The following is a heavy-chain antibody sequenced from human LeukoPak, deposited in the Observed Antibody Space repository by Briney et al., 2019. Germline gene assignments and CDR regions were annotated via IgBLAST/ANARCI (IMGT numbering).Heavy chain of an antibody. CDR3: ARCGGSCYNWFDP. J-gene: IGHJ5*02. CDR2: ISSSGSTI. Sequence: GGSLRLSCAASGFTFSSYWMHWVRQAPGKGLEWVSYISSSGSTIYYADSVKGRFTISRDNAKNSLYLQMNGLRAEDTAVYYCARCGGSCYNWFDPWGQGTLVTVSS. D-gene: IGHD2-15*01. V-gene: IGHV3-48*04. CDR1: GFTFSSYW.